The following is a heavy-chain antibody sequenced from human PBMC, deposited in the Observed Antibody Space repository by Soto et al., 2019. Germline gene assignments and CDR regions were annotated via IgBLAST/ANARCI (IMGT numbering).Heavy chain of an antibody. Sequence: SETLSLTCAVYGGSFSGYYWSWIRQPPGKGLEWIGEINHSGSTNYNPSLKSRVTISVDTSKNQFSLKLSSVTAADTAVYYCARGGVAVLRFLEWSNWFDPWGQGTLVTVSS. CDR1: GGSFSGYY. J-gene: IGHJ5*02. CDR3: ARGGVAVLRFLEWSNWFDP. D-gene: IGHD3-3*01. V-gene: IGHV4-34*01. CDR2: INHSGST.